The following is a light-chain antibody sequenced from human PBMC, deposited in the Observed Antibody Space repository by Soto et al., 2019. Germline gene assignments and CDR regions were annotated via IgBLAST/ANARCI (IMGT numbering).Light chain of an antibody. J-gene: IGKJ1*01. CDR3: QQSFSTLGWT. CDR2: AAS. CDR1: QSISTY. V-gene: IGKV1-39*01. Sequence: DIQMTQSPSSLSASVGDRVTITCRAGQSISTYLNLYQQKSGKPPKLLISAASSLQSGVPSRFSGSGSGTDFTLIISSLQPEDFATYYCQQSFSTLGWTFGQGTKVDIK.